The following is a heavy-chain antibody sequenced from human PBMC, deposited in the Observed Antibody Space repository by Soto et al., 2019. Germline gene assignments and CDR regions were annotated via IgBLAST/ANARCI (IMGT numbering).Heavy chain of an antibody. CDR2: ISYSGST. Sequence: QVQLQESGPRLVKPSQTLSLTCTVSGGSVSSGGDYWSWIRQHPGKGLEWIGYISYSGSTDYNPSLKGRVTISGDTSGSQFSLTLRSVTAADTAVYYCARSLLTEYGDYVNWFAYWGPGMLVTVSS. D-gene: IGHD4-17*01. CDR3: ARSLLTEYGDYVNWFAY. J-gene: IGHJ4*02. V-gene: IGHV4-31*03. CDR1: GGSVSSGGDY.